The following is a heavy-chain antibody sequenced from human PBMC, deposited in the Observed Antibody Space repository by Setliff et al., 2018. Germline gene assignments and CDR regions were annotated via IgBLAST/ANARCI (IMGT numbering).Heavy chain of an antibody. V-gene: IGHV4-34*01. CDR1: GGSFSGYS. CDR2: INHSGST. D-gene: IGHD6-6*01. CDR3: ARGSRIAGRAIDF. J-gene: IGHJ4*02. Sequence: SETLSLTCAVYGGSFSGYSWTWIRQPPGKGLEWIGDINHSGSTNYSPSLKSRVTISVDTSKNQSSLKLSSVTAADTAVYYCARGSRIAGRAIDFWGQGTLVTVSS.